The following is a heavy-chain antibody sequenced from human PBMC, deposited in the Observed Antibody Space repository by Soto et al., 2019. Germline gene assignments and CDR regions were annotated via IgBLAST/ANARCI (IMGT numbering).Heavy chain of an antibody. CDR1: GFTFSSYS. Sequence: GGSLRLSCAASGFTFSSYSMNWVRQAPGKGLEWVSSISSSSSYIYYADSVKGRFTISRDNAKNSLYLQMNSLRAEDKAVYYCARTPRGRQLVKPWGDDAFDIWGQGTMVTVSS. D-gene: IGHD6-6*01. CDR3: ARTPRGRQLVKPWGDDAFDI. J-gene: IGHJ3*02. CDR2: ISSSSSYI. V-gene: IGHV3-21*01.